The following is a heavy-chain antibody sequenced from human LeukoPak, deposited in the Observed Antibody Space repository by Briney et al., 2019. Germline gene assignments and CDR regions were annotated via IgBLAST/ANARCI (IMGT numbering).Heavy chain of an antibody. CDR1: GYTFTSYG. J-gene: IGHJ4*02. CDR2: ISAYNGNT. D-gene: IGHD1-26*01. CDR3: ARVSDSGSSTGPFDY. Sequence: ASVKVSCKASGYTFTSYGISWVRQAPGQGLEWMGWISAYNGNTKFAQKLQGRVTTTTDTSASTAYMELRSLRSDDTAVYYCARVSDSGSSTGPFDYWGQGTLVTVSS. V-gene: IGHV1-18*01.